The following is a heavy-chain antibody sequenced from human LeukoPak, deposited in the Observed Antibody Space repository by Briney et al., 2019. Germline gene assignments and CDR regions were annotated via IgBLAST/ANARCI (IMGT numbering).Heavy chain of an antibody. Sequence: ASVKVSCKASGGTFSSYAISWVRQAPGQGLEWMGGIIPIFGTANYAQKFQGRVTITADKSTSTAYMALSSLRSEATAVYYCARGAYYDILTGYYSWFDPWGQGTLVTVSS. V-gene: IGHV1-69*06. D-gene: IGHD3-9*01. CDR1: GGTFSSYA. J-gene: IGHJ5*02. CDR2: IIPIFGTA. CDR3: ARGAYYDILTGYYSWFDP.